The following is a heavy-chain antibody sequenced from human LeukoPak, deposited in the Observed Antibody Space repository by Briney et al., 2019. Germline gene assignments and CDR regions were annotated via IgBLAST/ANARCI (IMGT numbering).Heavy chain of an antibody. D-gene: IGHD3-22*01. J-gene: IGHJ4*02. CDR1: GGSISSYY. CDR3: ASHYYDSSGNLFDS. Sequence: SETVSLTCTVSGGSISSYYWSWIRQPPGKGLEWIGSVYHSGSTYYNPSLKSRVTISVDTSKYQFSLRLGSVTAADTAVYYCASHYYDSSGNLFDSWGRGSLVTVSS. V-gene: IGHV4-59*08. CDR2: VYHSGST.